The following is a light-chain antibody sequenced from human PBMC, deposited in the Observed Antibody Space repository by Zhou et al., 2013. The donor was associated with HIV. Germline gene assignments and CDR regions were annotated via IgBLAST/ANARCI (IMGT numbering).Light chain of an antibody. J-gene: IGKJ1*01. V-gene: IGKV1-39*01. Sequence: DIQMTQSPSSLSAFVGDRVTITCRASQSISDYFNWYQQKPGEAPKLLIYAASRLRSGVPSRFSGSGSGTEVTLTISSLQSEDFATYYCQKYNSGPRTFGQGTKVEIK. CDR2: AAS. CDR3: QKYNSGPRT. CDR1: QSISDY.